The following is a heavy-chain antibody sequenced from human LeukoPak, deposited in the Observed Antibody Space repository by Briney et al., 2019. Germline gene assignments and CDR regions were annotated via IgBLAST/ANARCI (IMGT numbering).Heavy chain of an antibody. CDR1: GYTFTSYG. V-gene: IGHV1-18*01. CDR2: ISAYNGNT. Sequence: ASVKVSCKASGYTFTSYGISWVRQAPGQGLEWMGWISAYNGNTNYAQKLQGRVTMTTDTSTSTAHMELRSLRSDDTAVYYCARDGSASYYYDSSGYFDYWGQGTLVTVSS. D-gene: IGHD3-22*01. J-gene: IGHJ4*02. CDR3: ARDGSASYYYDSSGYFDY.